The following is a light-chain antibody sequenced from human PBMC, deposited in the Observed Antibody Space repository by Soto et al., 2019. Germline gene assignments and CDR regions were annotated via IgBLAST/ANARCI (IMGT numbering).Light chain of an antibody. Sequence: DIVMTQSPDSLAVSLGERATITCKSSQSVLYSSNNKNYLAWYQQKPGKAPKVLIYDASSLESGVPLRFSGSGSGTEFTLTITSLQPDDFATYYCQQYKNYSPLTFGGGTKVDI. CDR2: DAS. V-gene: IGKV4-1*01. CDR1: QSVLYSSNNKNY. J-gene: IGKJ4*01. CDR3: QQYKNYSPLT.